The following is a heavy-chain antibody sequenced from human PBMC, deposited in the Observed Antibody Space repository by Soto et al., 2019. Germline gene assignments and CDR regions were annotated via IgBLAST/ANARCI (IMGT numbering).Heavy chain of an antibody. V-gene: IGHV3-7*01. Sequence: GGSLRLSCAASGFTFSSYWMSWVRQAPGKGLEWVSNIKHDGSEKYYVDSVKGRFTISRDNAKNSLYLQMNSLRAEDTAVYYCARAEGYCSGGSCYLVTDYWGQGTLVTVSS. CDR2: IKHDGSEK. J-gene: IGHJ4*02. CDR3: ARAEGYCSGGSCYLVTDY. D-gene: IGHD2-15*01. CDR1: GFTFSSYW.